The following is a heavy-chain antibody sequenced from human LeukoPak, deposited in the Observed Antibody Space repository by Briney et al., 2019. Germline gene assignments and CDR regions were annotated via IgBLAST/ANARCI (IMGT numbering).Heavy chain of an antibody. V-gene: IGHV3-48*01. D-gene: IGHD6-13*01. CDR3: ATDRYSTFDY. CDR2: ISSSSSTI. Sequence: PGGSLRLSCAASGFTFSSYSMNWVRQAPGKGLEGVSYISSSSSTIYYADSVKGRFTISRDNAKTSLYLQMNSLRAEDTAVYYCATDRYSTFDYWGQGILVTVSS. J-gene: IGHJ4*02. CDR1: GFTFSSYS.